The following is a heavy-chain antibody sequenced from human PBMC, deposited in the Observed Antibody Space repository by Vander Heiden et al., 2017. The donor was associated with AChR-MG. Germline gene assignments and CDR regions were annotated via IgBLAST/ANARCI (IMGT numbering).Heavy chain of an antibody. CDR1: GLSFDDYA. Sequence: EVQLVESGGGLVQPGRSLRLSCAPSGLSFDDYAMHCVRKAPGKGLEWVAGISWNSGSIGYADSGKGRFTISRDNAKNSLYLQMNSLRAEDTALYYCAKDRYGGNSGWFDPWGQGTLVTVSS. J-gene: IGHJ5*02. CDR3: AKDRYGGNSGWFDP. V-gene: IGHV3-9*01. CDR2: ISWNSGSI. D-gene: IGHD2-21*02.